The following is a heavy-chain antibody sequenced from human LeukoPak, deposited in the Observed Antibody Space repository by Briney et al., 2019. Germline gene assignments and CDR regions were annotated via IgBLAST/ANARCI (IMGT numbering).Heavy chain of an antibody. D-gene: IGHD3-3*01. CDR3: AKVWVAHDFWSGYFPAN. CDR1: GFTFSSYA. J-gene: IGHJ4*02. CDR2: ISYDGSNK. Sequence: GGSLRLSCAASGFTFSSYAMHWVRQAPGKGLEWVAVISYDGSNKYYADSVKGRFTISRDNSKNTLYLQMNSLRAEDTAVYYCAKVWVAHDFWSGYFPANWGQGTLVTVSS. V-gene: IGHV3-30*04.